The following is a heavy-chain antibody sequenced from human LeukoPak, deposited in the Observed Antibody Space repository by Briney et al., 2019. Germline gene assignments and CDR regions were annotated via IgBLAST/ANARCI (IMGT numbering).Heavy chain of an antibody. Sequence: SETLSPTCTVSGGSISSFYWSWIRQPPGKGLEWIGYIYYSGSTNYNPSLKSRVTISVDTSKNQFSLKLSSVTAADTAVYYCARHGTSGTNLNWFDPWGQGTLVTVSS. CDR1: GGSISSFY. V-gene: IGHV4-59*01. D-gene: IGHD1-1*01. CDR2: IYYSGST. CDR3: ARHGTSGTNLNWFDP. J-gene: IGHJ5*02.